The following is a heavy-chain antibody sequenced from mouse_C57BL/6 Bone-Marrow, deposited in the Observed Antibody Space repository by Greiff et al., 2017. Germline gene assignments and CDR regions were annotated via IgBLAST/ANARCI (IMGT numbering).Heavy chain of an antibody. V-gene: IGHV1-64*01. Sequence: VQLQQPGAELVKPGASVKLSCKASGYAFTSYWMHWVKQRPGQGLEWIGMIHPNSGSTNYNEKFKSKATLTVDKSSSTAYMQLSSLTSEDSAVYYCARPYGNYGDYWGQGTTLTVSS. J-gene: IGHJ2*01. CDR1: GYAFTSYW. CDR3: ARPYGNYGDY. D-gene: IGHD2-1*01. CDR2: IHPNSGST.